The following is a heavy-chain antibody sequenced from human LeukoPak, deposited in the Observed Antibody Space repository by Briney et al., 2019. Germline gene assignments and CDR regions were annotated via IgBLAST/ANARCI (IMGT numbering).Heavy chain of an antibody. CDR3: ARANALYCSSTSCLFDY. J-gene: IGHJ4*02. D-gene: IGHD2-2*01. Sequence: ASLKASCKPSGYTLTGYYMHSVPQAPRQGLEWMAWINPNIGATYYAQNFHDRITITRDTSISTAYMELSRLRSDDTAIYYCARANALYCSSTSCLFDYWGQGTLVTVSS. V-gene: IGHV1-2*02. CDR2: INPNIGAT. CDR1: GYTLTGYY.